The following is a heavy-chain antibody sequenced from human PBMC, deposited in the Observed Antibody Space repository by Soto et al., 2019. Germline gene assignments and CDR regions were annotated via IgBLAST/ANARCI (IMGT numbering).Heavy chain of an antibody. V-gene: IGHV4-34*01. J-gene: IGHJ4*02. CDR2: INHSGST. Sequence: SETLSLTCAVYGGSFSGYYWSWIRQPPGKGLEWIGEINHSGSTNYNPSLKSRVTISVDTSKNQFSLELSSVTAADTAVYYCARWVQLWNFDYWGQGTLVTVSS. D-gene: IGHD5-18*01. CDR1: GGSFSGYY. CDR3: ARWVQLWNFDY.